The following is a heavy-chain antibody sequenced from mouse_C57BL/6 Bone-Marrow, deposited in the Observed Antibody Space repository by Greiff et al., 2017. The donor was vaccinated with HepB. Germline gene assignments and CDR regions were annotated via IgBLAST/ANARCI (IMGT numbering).Heavy chain of an antibody. J-gene: IGHJ1*03. CDR2: IYWDDDK. CDR1: GFSLSTSGMG. CDR3: ACRASVTTGVDWYFDV. V-gene: IGHV8-12*01. D-gene: IGHD1-1*01. Sequence: QVTLKVSGPGILQSSQTLSLTCSFSGFSLSTSGMGVSWIRQPSGKGLEWLAHIYWDDDKRYNPSLKRRLTISKDTSRNQVFLKITSVDTADTSTYYCACRASVTTGVDWYFDVWGTGTTVTVSS.